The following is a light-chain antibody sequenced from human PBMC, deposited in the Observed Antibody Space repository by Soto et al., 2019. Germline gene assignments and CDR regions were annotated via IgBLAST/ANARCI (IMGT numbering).Light chain of an antibody. Sequence: QSVLTQPASVSGSPGQSITISCTGSTSDVGAYNYVSWYKHHPGKAPQLMIYEVSNRPSGVSNRFSGSKSGNTASLTISGLQADDEGDYYCSSKSSSSTPFVFGTGTKVTVL. CDR3: SSKSSSSTPFV. V-gene: IGLV2-14*01. J-gene: IGLJ1*01. CDR2: EVS. CDR1: TSDVGAYNY.